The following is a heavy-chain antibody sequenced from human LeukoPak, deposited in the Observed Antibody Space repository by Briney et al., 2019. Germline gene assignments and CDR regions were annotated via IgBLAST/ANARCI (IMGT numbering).Heavy chain of an antibody. D-gene: IGHD2-2*01. J-gene: IGHJ4*02. V-gene: IGHV3-7*01. CDR2: VNTDGSEK. Sequence: GGSLRLSCATTGFTFSNYWMNWVRQAPGKGLEWVAIVNTDGSEKHYVDSVRGRFIVSRDNAKTSLYRQITSLSGDDTALYYCARSDQGPEEWGQGTVVTVSS. CDR3: ARSDQGPEE. CDR1: GFTFSNYW.